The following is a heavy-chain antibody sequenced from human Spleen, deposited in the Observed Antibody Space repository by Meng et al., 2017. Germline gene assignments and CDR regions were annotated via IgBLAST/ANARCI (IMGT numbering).Heavy chain of an antibody. D-gene: IGHD6-6*01. CDR2: MNPNSGDT. CDR3: AREGGSSSHFDY. CDR1: GYTFTDYY. Sequence: QVQLVQSGAEVKRPGASVRVSCKASGYTFTDYYMQWVRQAPGQGLEWMGRMNPNSGDTKYVQKFQGRVTMTGYTSISTAYMELSRLTSDDTAVYYCAREGGSSSHFDYWGQGTLVTVSS. J-gene: IGHJ4*02. V-gene: IGHV1-2*06.